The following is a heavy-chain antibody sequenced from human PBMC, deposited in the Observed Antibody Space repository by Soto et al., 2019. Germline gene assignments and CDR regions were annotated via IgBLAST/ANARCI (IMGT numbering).Heavy chain of an antibody. D-gene: IGHD3-16*01. CDR1: EYTFAGYY. V-gene: IGHV1-46*01. CDR3: AREKGGLSDY. J-gene: IGHJ4*02. CDR2: INAGGGST. Sequence: QVQLVQSGAEVKKPGASVKISCKASEYTFAGYYIHWVRQAPGQGLEWVGIINAGGGSTIYAQKFQDRGTMTSDTSTNTVYMNLSSLTSEDTAVYYWAREKGGLSDYWGQGTLVTVSS.